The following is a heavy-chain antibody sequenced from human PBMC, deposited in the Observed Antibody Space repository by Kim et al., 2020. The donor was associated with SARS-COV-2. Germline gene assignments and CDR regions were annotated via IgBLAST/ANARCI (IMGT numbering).Heavy chain of an antibody. V-gene: IGHV3-23*01. Sequence: DSVKGRFTISRDNSKNTLYLQMNSLRAEDTAVYYCAKDKDVMWVGEIIDPWGQGTLVTVSS. J-gene: IGHJ5*02. CDR3: AKDKDVMWVGEIIDP. D-gene: IGHD3-10*01.